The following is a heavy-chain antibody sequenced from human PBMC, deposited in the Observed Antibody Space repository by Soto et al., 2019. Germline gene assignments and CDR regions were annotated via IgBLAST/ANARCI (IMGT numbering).Heavy chain of an antibody. V-gene: IGHV3-23*01. D-gene: IGHD6-19*01. J-gene: IGHJ1*01. CDR2: ISGSGGST. Sequence: GGSLRLSCAASGFTSSSYAMSWVRQAPGKGLEWVSAISGSGGSTYYADSVKGRFTISRDNSKNTLYLQMNSLRAEDTAVYYCAKVNIAVAGTIYFQHWGQGTLVTVSS. CDR1: GFTSSSYA. CDR3: AKVNIAVAGTIYFQH.